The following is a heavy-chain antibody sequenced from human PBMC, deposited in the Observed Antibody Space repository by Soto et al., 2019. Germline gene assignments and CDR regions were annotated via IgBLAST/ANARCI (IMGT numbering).Heavy chain of an antibody. CDR1: GGSVSSGNYY. J-gene: IGHJ5*02. CDR3: AGMGGIGGRRRWVDP. CDR2: VYNSGSSNVNNSGST. D-gene: IGHD6-6*01. V-gene: IGHV4-61*01. Sequence: SETLSLTCTVSGGSVSSGNYYWSWIRQTPGKGLEWIGYVYNSGSSNVNNSGSTNYSPSLKSRVTISVDTSRNQFSLRLSSVTAADTAVYYCAGMGGIGGRRRWVDPWGQGTLVTVSS.